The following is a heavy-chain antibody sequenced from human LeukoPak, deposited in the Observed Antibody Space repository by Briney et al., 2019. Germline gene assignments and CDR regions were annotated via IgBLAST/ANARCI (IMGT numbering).Heavy chain of an antibody. CDR3: AKRGIAVADY. D-gene: IGHD6-19*01. V-gene: IGHV3-30*02. Sequence: GGSLRLSCAASGFTFSSYGMHWVRQAPGKGLEWVAFIRYDGSNKYYADSVKGRFTISRDNSKNTLYLQTNSLRAEDTAVYYRAKRGIAVADYWGQGTLVTVSS. J-gene: IGHJ4*02. CDR2: IRYDGSNK. CDR1: GFTFSSYG.